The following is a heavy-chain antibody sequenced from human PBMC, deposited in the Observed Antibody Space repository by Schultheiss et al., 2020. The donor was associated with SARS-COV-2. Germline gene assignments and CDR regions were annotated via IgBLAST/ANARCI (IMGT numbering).Heavy chain of an antibody. CDR3: ARTPYDSSGYYPDY. V-gene: IGHV4-39*07. CDR1: GGSISSSSYY. D-gene: IGHD3-22*01. Sequence: GSLRLSCTVSGGSISSSSYYWGWIRQPPVKGLEWIGSIYYSGSTYYNPSLKSRVTISVDTSKNQFSLKLSSVTAADTAVYYCARTPYDSSGYYPDYWGQGTLVTVSS. CDR2: IYYSGST. J-gene: IGHJ4*02.